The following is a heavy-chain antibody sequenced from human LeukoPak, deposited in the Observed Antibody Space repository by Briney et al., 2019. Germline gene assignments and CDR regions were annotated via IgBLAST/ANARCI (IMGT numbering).Heavy chain of an antibody. Sequence: PGGSLRLSCAASGFTFSSYGMHWVRQAPGKGLEGVAFIRCDGSNKYYADSVKGRFTISRDNSKNTLYLQMNSLRAEDTAVYYCAKTVWGSYRQDYWGQGTLVTVSS. CDR2: IRCDGSNK. CDR1: GFTFSSYG. D-gene: IGHD3-16*02. CDR3: AKTVWGSYRQDY. J-gene: IGHJ4*02. V-gene: IGHV3-30*02.